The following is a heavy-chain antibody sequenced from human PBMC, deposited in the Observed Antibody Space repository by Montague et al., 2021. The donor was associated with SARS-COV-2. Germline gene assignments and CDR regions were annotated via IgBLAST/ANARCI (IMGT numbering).Heavy chain of an antibody. CDR3: ARVSRITIFGVVGWFDP. V-gene: IGHV4-59*01. CDR1: GGSISSYY. Sequence: SETLSLTRTVSGGSISSYYCSWIRQPPGKGLEWIGYIYYSGSTNXNPSLRSRVTISVDTSKDQFSLKLSSVTAADTAVYYCARVSRITIFGVVGWFDPWGQGTLVTVSS. J-gene: IGHJ5*02. CDR2: IYYSGST. D-gene: IGHD3-3*01.